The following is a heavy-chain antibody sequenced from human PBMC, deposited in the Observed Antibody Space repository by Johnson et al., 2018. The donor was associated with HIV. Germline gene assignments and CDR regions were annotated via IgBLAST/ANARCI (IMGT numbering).Heavy chain of an antibody. CDR1: GFTFSDYS. Sequence: QVQLVESGGGLVQPGGSLRLSCAASGFTFSDYSMSWIRQAPGKGLEWVSSISSSGSTTYYADSVKGRFTIPRDKAKSSLYLQMNSLRAEETALYYCAIGVGMIVIWGQGTMVTVSS. V-gene: IGHV3-11*01. J-gene: IGHJ3*02. D-gene: IGHD3-22*01. CDR2: ISSSGSTT. CDR3: AIGVGMIVI.